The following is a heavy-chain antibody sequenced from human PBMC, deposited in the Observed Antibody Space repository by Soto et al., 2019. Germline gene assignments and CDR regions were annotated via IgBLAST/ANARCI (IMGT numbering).Heavy chain of an antibody. Sequence: QITLKESGPTLVKPTQTLTLTCTFSGFSLSTSGVGVAWIRQSPGKALEWLALIYWDDDERYGPSLKTRLTIPKDTSKNQVVLTMTNMDPVDTATYYCAHKGGRGAGMDVWGQGTTVTVSS. CDR1: GFSLSTSGVG. CDR3: AHKGGRGAGMDV. V-gene: IGHV2-5*05. D-gene: IGHD2-15*01. J-gene: IGHJ6*02. CDR2: IYWDDDE.